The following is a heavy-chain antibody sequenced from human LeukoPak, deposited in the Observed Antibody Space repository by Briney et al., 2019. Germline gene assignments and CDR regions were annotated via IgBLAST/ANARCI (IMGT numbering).Heavy chain of an antibody. Sequence: ASVKVSCKASGYTFTGYYMHWVRQAPGQGLEWMGWISAYNGNTNYAQKLQGRVTMTTDTSTSTAYMELRSLRSDDTAVYYCARVEVAWFGKFDPWGQGTLVTVSS. CDR1: GYTFTGYY. CDR3: ARVEVAWFGKFDP. D-gene: IGHD3-10*01. V-gene: IGHV1-18*04. J-gene: IGHJ5*02. CDR2: ISAYNGNT.